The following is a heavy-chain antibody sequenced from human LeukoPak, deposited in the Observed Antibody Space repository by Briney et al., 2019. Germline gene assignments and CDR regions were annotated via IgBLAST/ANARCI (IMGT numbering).Heavy chain of an antibody. CDR2: IIPILGIA. CDR1: GGTFSSYA. J-gene: IGHJ4*02. CDR3: ARGQVVPAATVDY. D-gene: IGHD2-2*01. V-gene: IGHV1-69*04. Sequence: ASVKVSCKASGGTFSSYAISWVRQAPGQGLEWMGRIIPILGIANYAQKFQGRVTITADKSTSTAYMELSSLRSEDTAVYYCARGQVVPAATVDYWGQGTLVTVSS.